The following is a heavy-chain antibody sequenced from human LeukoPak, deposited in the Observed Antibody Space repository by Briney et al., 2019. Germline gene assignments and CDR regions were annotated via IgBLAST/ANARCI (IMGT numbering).Heavy chain of an antibody. V-gene: IGHV3-23*01. J-gene: IGHJ4*02. D-gene: IGHD3-22*01. CDR1: RFPFDNYA. Sequence: GGPLTLSCGASRFPFDNYAMLWVREAPGRAREGVSSISSSGDITLYADSVKGRFTISRDNSKYALYLQMNSLSADDAAVYYCAKDRPNYYESNGHYYRRDGDYWGQGTLVTVS. CDR3: AKDRPNYYESNGHYYRRDGDY. CDR2: ISSSGDIT.